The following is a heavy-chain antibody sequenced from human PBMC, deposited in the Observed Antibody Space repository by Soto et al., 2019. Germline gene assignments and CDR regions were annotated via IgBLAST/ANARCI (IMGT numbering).Heavy chain of an antibody. V-gene: IGHV3-30*18. D-gene: IGHD6-13*01. CDR2: ISYDGSNK. Sequence: GGSLRLSCAASGFTFSSYGMHWVRQAPGKGLEWVAVISYDGSNKYYADSVKGRFTISRDNSKNTLYLQMNSLRAEDTAVYYCAKPTAAAGTLLEWDYYYGMDVWGQGTTVTVSS. CDR3: AKPTAAAGTLLEWDYYYGMDV. CDR1: GFTFSSYG. J-gene: IGHJ6*02.